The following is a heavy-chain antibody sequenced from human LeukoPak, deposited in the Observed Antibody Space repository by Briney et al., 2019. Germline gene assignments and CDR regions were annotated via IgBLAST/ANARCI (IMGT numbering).Heavy chain of an antibody. CDR1: GFTFSNYW. V-gene: IGHV3-7*02. CDR3: ASRRPYSSGGHIDY. D-gene: IGHD6-19*01. Sequence: GGSLRLSCAASGFTFSNYWMSWVCQAPGKGLEWVAHIKGDGSEKYSVDSVKGRFTISRDNAKNSLYLQMNSLRAEDTAVYYCASRRPYSSGGHIDYWGQGTLVTVSS. J-gene: IGHJ4*02. CDR2: IKGDGSEK.